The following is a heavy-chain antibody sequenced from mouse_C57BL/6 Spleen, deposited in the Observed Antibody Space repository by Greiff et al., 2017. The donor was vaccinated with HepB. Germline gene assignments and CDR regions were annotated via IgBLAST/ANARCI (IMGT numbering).Heavy chain of an antibody. CDR2: IDPSDSET. J-gene: IGHJ2*01. D-gene: IGHD4-1*01. CDR1: GYTFTSYW. CDR3: ARLTGTNYFDY. V-gene: IGHV1-52*01. Sequence: VQLQQPGAELVRPGSSVKLSCKASGYTFTSYWMHWVKQRPIQGLEWIGNIDPSDSETHYNQKFKDKATLTVDKSSSTAYMQLSSLTSEDSAVYYWARLTGTNYFDYWGQGTTLTVSS.